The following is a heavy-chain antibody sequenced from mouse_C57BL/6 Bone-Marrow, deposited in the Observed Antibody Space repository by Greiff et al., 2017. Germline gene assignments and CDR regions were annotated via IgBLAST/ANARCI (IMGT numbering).Heavy chain of an antibody. V-gene: IGHV1-59*01. CDR3: AIWYAMDY. CDR1: GYTFTSYW. J-gene: IGHJ4*01. Sequence: QVQLQQPGAELVRPGTSVKLSCKASGYTFTSYWMHWVKQRPGQGLEWIGVIDPSDSYTNYNQKFKGKATLTVDKSSSTAYMQLSSLTSEDSAVYYCAIWYAMDYWGQGTSVTVSS. CDR2: IDPSDSYT.